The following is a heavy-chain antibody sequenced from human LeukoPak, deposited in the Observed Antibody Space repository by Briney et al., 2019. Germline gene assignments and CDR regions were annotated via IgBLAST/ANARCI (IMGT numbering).Heavy chain of an antibody. CDR3: ARSDYSYVWGPS. CDR2: IYNSGST. D-gene: IGHD3-16*01. V-gene: IGHV4-59*01. J-gene: IGHJ5*02. Sequence: ETSETLSLTCTVSGASISRDYWSWIRQPPGKGLEYIGYIYNSGSTSYNPSLKSRVTISADTSKNQFSLKLSSVTAADTAVYYCARSDYSYVWGPSWGQGTLVTVSS. CDR1: GASISRDY.